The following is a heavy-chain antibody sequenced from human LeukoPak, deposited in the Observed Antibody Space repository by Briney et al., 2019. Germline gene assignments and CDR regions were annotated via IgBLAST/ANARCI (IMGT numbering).Heavy chain of an antibody. J-gene: IGHJ3*02. CDR1: GYSISSGYF. D-gene: IGHD2-21*02. CDR2: VYHSGST. CDR3: ATDLHIVVVTAIPGIDAFDI. V-gene: IGHV4-38-2*02. Sequence: SETLSLTCTVSGYSISSGYFWAWIRQPPGKGLEWIGSVYHSGSTYYNPSLKSRVAMSVDTSKNQFSLRLNSVTAADTAVYYCATDLHIVVVTAIPGIDAFDIWGQGTMVTVSS.